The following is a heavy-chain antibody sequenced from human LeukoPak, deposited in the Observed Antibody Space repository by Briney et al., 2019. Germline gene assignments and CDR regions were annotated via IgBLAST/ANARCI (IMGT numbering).Heavy chain of an antibody. CDR1: GYSFTSYW. J-gene: IGHJ4*02. CDR2: IYPGDSDT. V-gene: IGHV5-51*01. Sequence: KFGESLKISCKGSGYSFTSYWIGWVRQMPGKGLEWMGIIYPGDSDTRYSPSFQGQVTISADKSISTAYLQWSSLKASDTAMYYCARHGAYYDSSGYLNPLDYWGQGTLVTVSS. CDR3: ARHGAYYDSSGYLNPLDY. D-gene: IGHD3-22*01.